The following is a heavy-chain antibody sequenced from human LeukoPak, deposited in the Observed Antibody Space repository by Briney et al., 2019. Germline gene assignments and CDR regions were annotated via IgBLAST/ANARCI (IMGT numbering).Heavy chain of an antibody. CDR3: ARLYSGSYYPTHYYFDY. CDR2: IYYSGST. V-gene: IGHV4-39*01. Sequence: SETLPLTCTVSGGSISSSSYYWGWIRQPPGKGLEWIGSIYYSGSTYYNPSLKSRVTISVDTSKNQFSLKLSSVTAADTAVYYCARLYSGSYYPTHYYFDYWGREPWSPSPQ. CDR1: GGSISSSSYY. J-gene: IGHJ4*02. D-gene: IGHD1-26*01.